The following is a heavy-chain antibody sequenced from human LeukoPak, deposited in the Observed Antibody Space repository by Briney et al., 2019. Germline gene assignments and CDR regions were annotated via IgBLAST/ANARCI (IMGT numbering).Heavy chain of an antibody. Sequence: SQTLSPTCAISGDSVSSNSAAWNWIRQSPSRGLEWLGRTYYRSKWYNDYAVSVKSRITINPDTSKNQFSLQLNSVTPEDTAVYYCARVAFWGELLGHDAFDIWGQGTMVTVSS. CDR2: TYYRSKWYN. D-gene: IGHD1-26*01. J-gene: IGHJ3*02. CDR1: GDSVSSNSAA. CDR3: ARVAFWGELLGHDAFDI. V-gene: IGHV6-1*01.